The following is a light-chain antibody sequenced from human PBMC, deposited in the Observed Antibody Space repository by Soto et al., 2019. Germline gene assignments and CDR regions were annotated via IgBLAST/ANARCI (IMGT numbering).Light chain of an antibody. CDR1: RKY. CDR2: DAS. CDR3: QQFDTV. V-gene: IGKV1-33*01. Sequence: RKYLNWYQQKPGKAPKLLIYDASNLETGVPRRFSGSGSGTDFILTISSLQPEDLGTYYCQQFDTVFGGGTKVDIK. J-gene: IGKJ4*01.